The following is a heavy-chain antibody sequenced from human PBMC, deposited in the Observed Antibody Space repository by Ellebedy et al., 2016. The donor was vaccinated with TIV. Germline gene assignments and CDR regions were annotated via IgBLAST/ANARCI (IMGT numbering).Heavy chain of an antibody. J-gene: IGHJ4*02. Sequence: MPSETLSLTCTVSGGSISSGSFYWGWIRQPPGKGLEWIGTIYYSGSTYYNPSLKSRVTVSVDTSKNQFSLKLSSVTAADTAVYYCARHMTFCSSGICHHYFDYWGQGTLVTVSS. CDR1: GGSISSGSFY. D-gene: IGHD2-15*01. CDR3: ARHMTFCSSGICHHYFDY. V-gene: IGHV4-39*01. CDR2: IYYSGST.